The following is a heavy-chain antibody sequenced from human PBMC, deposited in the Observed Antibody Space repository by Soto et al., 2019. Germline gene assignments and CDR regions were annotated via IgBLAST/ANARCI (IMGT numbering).Heavy chain of an antibody. V-gene: IGHV4-61*08. D-gene: IGHD2-2*01. CDR1: GGSISSGDYY. Sequence: SGTLSLTCTVSGGSISSGDYYWSWIRQPPGKGLEWIGNIHYSGSTDYNPSLKSRVSISIDTSTNQSSLRLTSVTAADTAVYYCANGGTSSLPFDYWGQGTLVTVSS. CDR3: ANGGTSSLPFDY. CDR2: IHYSGST. J-gene: IGHJ4*02.